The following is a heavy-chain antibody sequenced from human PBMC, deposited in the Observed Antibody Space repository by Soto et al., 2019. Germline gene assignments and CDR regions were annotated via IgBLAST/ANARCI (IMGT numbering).Heavy chain of an antibody. J-gene: IGHJ3*01. CDR1: GGSISSYY. D-gene: IGHD3-10*01. CDR2: IYYSGST. CDR3: ARVWGGAFDF. Sequence: PSDTLSLTCTVSGGSISSYYWSWIWQPPGKGLEWIGYIYYSGSTNYNPSLKSRVTISVDTSKNQFSLKLSSVTAADTAVYYCARVWGGAFDFWGQGTMVTVS. V-gene: IGHV4-59*01.